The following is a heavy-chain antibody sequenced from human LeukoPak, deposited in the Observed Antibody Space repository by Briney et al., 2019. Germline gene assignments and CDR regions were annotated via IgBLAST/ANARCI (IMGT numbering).Heavy chain of an antibody. J-gene: IGHJ4*02. CDR3: VRGGPNKSGWTLDY. CDR1: GYTLTELS. D-gene: IGHD6-19*01. V-gene: IGHV1-24*01. Sequence: ASVKVSCKVSGYTLTELSMHWVRQAPGKGLEWMGGFDPEDGETIYAQKFQGRVTISRDTSANTAYMELNRLRPEDTAVFYCVRGGPNKSGWTLDYWGQGTLVTVSS. CDR2: FDPEDGET.